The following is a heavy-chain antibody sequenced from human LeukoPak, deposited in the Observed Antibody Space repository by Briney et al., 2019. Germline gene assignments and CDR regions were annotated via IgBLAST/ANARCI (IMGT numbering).Heavy chain of an antibody. J-gene: IGHJ4*02. CDR2: ISSSSSYI. CDR3: ASGGIADYFDY. CDR1: GFTFSSYS. Sequence: GSLRLSCAASGFTFSSYSMNWVRQAPGKGLEWVPSISSSSSYIYYADSVKGRFTISRDNAKNSLYLQMNSLRAEDTAVYFWASGGIADYFDYWGQGTLGTGSS. V-gene: IGHV3-21*01. D-gene: IGHD6-13*01.